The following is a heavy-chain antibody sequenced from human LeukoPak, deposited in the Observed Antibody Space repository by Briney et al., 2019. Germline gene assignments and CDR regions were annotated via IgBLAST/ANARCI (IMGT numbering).Heavy chain of an antibody. CDR2: INHSGST. Sequence: SETLSLTCAVYGGSFSGYYWSWIRQPPGKGLEWIGEINHSGSTNYNPSLKSRVTISVDTSKNQFSLKLSSVTAADTAVYYCARVVRGVIIRGHLDYWGQGTLVTVSS. V-gene: IGHV4-34*01. J-gene: IGHJ4*02. CDR3: ARVVRGVIIRGHLDY. CDR1: GGSFSGYY. D-gene: IGHD3-10*01.